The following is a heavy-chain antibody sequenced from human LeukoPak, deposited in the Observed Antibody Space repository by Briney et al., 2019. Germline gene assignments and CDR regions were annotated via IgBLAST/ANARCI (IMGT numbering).Heavy chain of an antibody. Sequence: GESLKISCEGSGYSFSNYWIGWVRQTPGKGLEWVGLIYSGDYYTRYSPSFQGLITISVDKSTSTPYLQWRSLKASDTAMYYCAIPPGYCGNDCSFDHWGQGTLVTVSS. CDR3: AIPPGYCGNDCSFDH. D-gene: IGHD2-21*02. CDR1: GYSFSNYW. CDR2: IYSGDYYT. J-gene: IGHJ4*02. V-gene: IGHV5-51*01.